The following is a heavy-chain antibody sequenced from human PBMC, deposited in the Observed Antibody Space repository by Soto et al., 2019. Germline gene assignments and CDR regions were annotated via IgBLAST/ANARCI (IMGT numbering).Heavy chain of an antibody. CDR2: ASYDGSYK. J-gene: IGHJ4*02. V-gene: IGHV3-30*18. Sequence: QVQLVESGGGVVQPGRSLRLSCAASGFTFSSFAMHWVRQAPGKGLEWVAVASYDGSYKYYADSVKGRFTISRDNSKNTLYLQMNSLSAEDEAVDYYAKERPVVTTTRDFDFWGQGTLVTVSS. CDR1: GFTFSSFA. D-gene: IGHD3-22*01. CDR3: AKERPVVTTTRDFDF.